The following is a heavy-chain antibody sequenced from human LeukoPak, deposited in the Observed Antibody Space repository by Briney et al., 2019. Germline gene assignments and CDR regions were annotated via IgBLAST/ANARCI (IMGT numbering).Heavy chain of an antibody. CDR1: GGSISSGGYY. V-gene: IGHV4-30-2*01. D-gene: IGHD2-2*01. CDR3: ARGRSDIVVVPAEY. CDR2: IYHSGST. J-gene: IGHJ4*02. Sequence: SETLSLTCTVSGGSISSGGYYWSWIRQPPGKGLEWIGYIYHSGSTYYNPSLKSRVTISVDTSKNQFSLKLSSVTAADTAVYYCARGRSDIVVVPAEYWGQGTLVTVSS.